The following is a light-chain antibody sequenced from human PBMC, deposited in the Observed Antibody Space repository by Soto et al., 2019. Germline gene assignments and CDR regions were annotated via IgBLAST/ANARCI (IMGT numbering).Light chain of an antibody. V-gene: IGKV4-1*01. CDR3: QQYYSIPRT. J-gene: IGKJ1*01. CDR2: WAS. CDR1: QNVLYSSNNKNY. Sequence: IVMTQSPDSLAVSLGERAIITCKSSQNVLYSSNNKNYLAWYQQKPGQPPKLLIYWASTRESGVPDRFSGSGSGTDFTLTISSLQAEDVAVYYCQQYYSIPRTFGQGTKVEIK.